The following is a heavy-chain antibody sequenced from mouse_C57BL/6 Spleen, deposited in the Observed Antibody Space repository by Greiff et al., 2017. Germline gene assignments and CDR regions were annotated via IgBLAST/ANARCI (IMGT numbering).Heavy chain of an antibody. CDR1: GYTFTSYW. V-gene: IGHV1-50*01. CDR3: ARQLGGYAMDY. J-gene: IGHJ4*01. Sequence: QVQLQQPGAELVKPGASVKLSCKASGYTFTSYWMQWVKQRPGQGLEWIGEIDPSDSYTNYNQKFKGKATLTVDTSSSTAYMQLSSLTSEDSAVYYCARQLGGYAMDYWGQGTSVTVSS. D-gene: IGHD3-1*01. CDR2: IDPSDSYT.